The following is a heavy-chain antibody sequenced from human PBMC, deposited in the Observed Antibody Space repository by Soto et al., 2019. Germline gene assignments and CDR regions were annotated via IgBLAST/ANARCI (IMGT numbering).Heavy chain of an antibody. CDR2: ISYSGTT. D-gene: IGHD3-16*02. V-gene: IGHV4-59*01. CDR1: GGSIGSYY. J-gene: IGHJ4*01. CDR3: AGGLTYNDYISGNYRYYFDY. Sequence: SETLSLTCTVSGGSIGSYYWTWIRQPPGKNPEWIGYISYSGTTNYNPSLKSRVTISLDRSKNQFSLKLSSVTAADTAVFFCAGGLTYNDYISGNYRYYFDYWGHGTLVTVSS.